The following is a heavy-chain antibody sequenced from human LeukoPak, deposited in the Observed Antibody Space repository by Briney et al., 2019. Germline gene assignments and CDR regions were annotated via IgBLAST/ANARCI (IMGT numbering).Heavy chain of an antibody. V-gene: IGHV1-2*02. CDR1: GYTFTGYY. CDR3: ARDFSEYSSSLDYYNMDV. D-gene: IGHD6-6*01. Sequence: ASVKVSCKASGYTFTGYYMHWVRQAPGQGLEWMGWINPNSGGTNYAQKFQGRVTMTRDTSISAAYMELSRLRSDDTAVYYCARDFSEYSSSLDYYNMDVWGKGTTVTVSS. CDR2: INPNSGGT. J-gene: IGHJ6*03.